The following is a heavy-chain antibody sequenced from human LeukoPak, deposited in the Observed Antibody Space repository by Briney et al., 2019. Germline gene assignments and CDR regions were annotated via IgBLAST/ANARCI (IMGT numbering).Heavy chain of an antibody. Sequence: GGSLRLSCVAPGFIFSNSWMSWVRQAPGKGLEWVANIKHDGGEKYYVDSVKGRFTISRDNAKNSLDLQMNNLRVEDTAVYYCATSQTTSGRYGNAFDIWGQGTTVTV. V-gene: IGHV3-7*01. CDR3: ATSQTTSGRYGNAFDI. CDR2: IKHDGGEK. J-gene: IGHJ3*02. D-gene: IGHD6-19*01. CDR1: GFIFSNSW.